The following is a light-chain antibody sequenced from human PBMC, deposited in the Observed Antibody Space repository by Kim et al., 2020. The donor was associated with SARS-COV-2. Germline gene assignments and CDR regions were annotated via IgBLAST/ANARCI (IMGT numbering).Light chain of an antibody. V-gene: IGLV2-8*01. CDR2: QVT. CDR3: CSYAGLTNYV. J-gene: IGLJ1*01. CDR1: SSDIGYYDY. Sequence: QSALTQPPSASGSPGQSVTISCTGSSSDIGYYDYVSWYQQHPGKAPKLLIYQVTKRPSGVPDRFSGSKSDNMASLTVSRLQAEDEADYYCCSYAGLTNYVFGTGTKVTVL.